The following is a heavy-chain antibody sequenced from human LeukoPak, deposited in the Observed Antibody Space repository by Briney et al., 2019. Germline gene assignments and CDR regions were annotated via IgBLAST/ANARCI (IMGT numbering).Heavy chain of an antibody. D-gene: IGHD4-17*01. CDR3: ARVIGDSYYYYGMDV. CDR2: INHSGST. Sequence: SETLSLTCAVYGGSFSGYYWSWIRQPPGKGLEWIGEINHSGSTNYNPSLKSRVTISVDTSKNQFSLKLSSVTAADTAVYYCARVIGDSYYYYGMDVWGQGTTVTVSS. CDR1: GGSFSGYY. V-gene: IGHV4-34*01. J-gene: IGHJ6*02.